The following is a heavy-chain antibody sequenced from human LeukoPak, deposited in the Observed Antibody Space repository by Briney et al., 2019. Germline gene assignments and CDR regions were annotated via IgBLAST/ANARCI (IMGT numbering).Heavy chain of an antibody. J-gene: IGHJ5*02. CDR2: TYYRSRWYS. CDR3: ARDRGYYYDSSGYYA. Sequence: SQTLSLTCAISGDSVSSSSAAWNWIRQSPSRGLEWLGRTYYRSRWYSDYAVSVKSRITINPDTSKNQFSLKLNSVTPEDTAVFYCARDRGYYYDSSGYYAWGQGTLVTVSS. V-gene: IGHV6-1*01. D-gene: IGHD3-22*01. CDR1: GDSVSSSSAA.